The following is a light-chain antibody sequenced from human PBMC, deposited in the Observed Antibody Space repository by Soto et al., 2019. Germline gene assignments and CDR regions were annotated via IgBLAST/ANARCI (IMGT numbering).Light chain of an antibody. Sequence: DIQMTQSPSTLSASVGDRVTITCRASQSISSWLAWYKQKPGKAPKLLIYKASSLESGVPSRFSGSGSGTEFTLTSTSLQPDAFATYYCQQYNSYPWTFGPGTKVEIK. CDR3: QQYNSYPWT. CDR2: KAS. CDR1: QSISSW. J-gene: IGKJ1*01. V-gene: IGKV1-5*03.